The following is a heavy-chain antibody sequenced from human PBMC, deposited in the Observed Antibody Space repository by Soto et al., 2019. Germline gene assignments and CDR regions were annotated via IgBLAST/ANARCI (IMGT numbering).Heavy chain of an antibody. CDR2: IFHTGNT. Sequence: QVQLQESGPGLVKPSQTLSLTCAVSHGTMTSGGYYWSWIRQFPGKGLEWIGQIFHTGNTYYNPSLKSPVSMSVDTSRTKFSVSLSSVTAADTAVYFCAPAGDKYGGPFDYWGQGILVTVSS. D-gene: IGHD5-12*01. CDR3: APAGDKYGGPFDY. V-gene: IGHV4-31*11. J-gene: IGHJ4*02. CDR1: HGTMTSGGYY.